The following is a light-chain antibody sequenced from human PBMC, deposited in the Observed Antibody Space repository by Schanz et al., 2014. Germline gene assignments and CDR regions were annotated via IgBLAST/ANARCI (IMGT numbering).Light chain of an antibody. V-gene: IGKV1-5*01. J-gene: IGKJ1*01. CDR3: QEYNIYPWT. CDR2: DAS. CDR1: QNINHW. Sequence: GDKVTITCRASQNINHWLAWYQQKPGKAPKLLIYDASSLQSGVPFRFSGSGSGTEFTLTISSLQPDDFATYYCQEYNIYPWTFGQGTQVEIK.